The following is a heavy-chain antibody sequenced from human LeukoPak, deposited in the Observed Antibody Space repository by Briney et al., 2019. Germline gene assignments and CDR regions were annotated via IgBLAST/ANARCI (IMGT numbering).Heavy chain of an antibody. CDR2: IYYSGST. J-gene: IGHJ3*02. V-gene: IGHV4-39*01. Sequence: SETLSLTCTVSGGSIRSSSYYWGWIRQPPGKGLEWIGSIYYSGSTYYNSSLKGRVTISVDTSKNQFSLKLSSVTAADTAVYYCARSWAFDIWGQGTMVTVSS. CDR3: ARSWAFDI. CDR1: GGSIRSSSYY.